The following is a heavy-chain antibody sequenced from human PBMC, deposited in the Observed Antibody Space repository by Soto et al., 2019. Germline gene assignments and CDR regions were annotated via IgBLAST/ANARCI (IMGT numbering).Heavy chain of an antibody. V-gene: IGHV3-43*01. J-gene: IGHJ3*01. Sequence: GGSLRLSCAASGFPFDDYSTNWVRLVPGKGLEWVSLISWDGADTYYADSAKGRFTVSRDNAKNTLFLQMNSLRAEDSAVYYCARGDKGGFDLWGQGTTVTVSS. CDR2: ISWDGADT. CDR1: GFPFDDYS. D-gene: IGHD2-21*02. CDR3: ARGDKGGFDL.